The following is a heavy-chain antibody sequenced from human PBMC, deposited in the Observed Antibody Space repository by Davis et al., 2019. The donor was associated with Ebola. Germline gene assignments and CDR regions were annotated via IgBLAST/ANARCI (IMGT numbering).Heavy chain of an antibody. V-gene: IGHV3-21*01. CDR1: GFTFSSYS. D-gene: IGHD3-22*01. J-gene: IGHJ3*02. Sequence: GGSLRLSCAASGFTFSSYSMNWVRQAPGKGLEWVSSISSSSSYIYYADSVKGRFTISRDNAKNSLYLQMNSLRDEDTAVYYCARDPRTMIVVPDAFDIWGQGTMVTVSS. CDR2: ISSSSSYI. CDR3: ARDPRTMIVVPDAFDI.